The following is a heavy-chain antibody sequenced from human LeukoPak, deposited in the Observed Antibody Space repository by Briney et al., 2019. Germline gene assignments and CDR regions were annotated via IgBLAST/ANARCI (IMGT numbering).Heavy chain of an antibody. Sequence: GGSLRLSCADSGFTFSSYAMSWVRQAPGKGLEWVSLISTSGGTHYADSVQGRFTISRDNSKNTLTLHMNSLRAEDTAVYYCARDLDSSGYYHVVDSWGQGALVTVSS. D-gene: IGHD3-22*01. CDR3: ARDLDSSGYYHVVDS. CDR2: ISTSGGT. J-gene: IGHJ4*02. V-gene: IGHV3-23*01. CDR1: GFTFSSYA.